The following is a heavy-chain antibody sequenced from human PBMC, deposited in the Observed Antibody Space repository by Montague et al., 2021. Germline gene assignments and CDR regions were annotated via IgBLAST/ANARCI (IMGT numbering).Heavy chain of an antibody. V-gene: IGHV3-7*01. J-gene: IGHJ5*01. CDR3: ARDRAAAGS. CDR2: INEDGSEK. Sequence: SLRLSCAASGITFDYYWVSWVRQAPGKGLEWVANINEDGSEKNYVGSVRSRFSISRDNTKNSLYLQMNSLRVEDTAVYYCARDRAAAGSWGHGTLVIVSS. CDR1: GITFDYYW. D-gene: IGHD6-13*01.